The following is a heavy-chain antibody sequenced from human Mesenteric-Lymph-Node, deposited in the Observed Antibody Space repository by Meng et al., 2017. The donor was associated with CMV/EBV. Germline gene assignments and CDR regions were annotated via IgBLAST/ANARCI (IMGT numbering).Heavy chain of an antibody. CDR2: INPNSGGT. CDR1: TCNRYY. D-gene: IGHD6-6*01. J-gene: IGHJ4*02. CDR3: ARAYSQGSYSSSPYFDY. V-gene: IGHV1-2*04. Sequence: TCNRYYMHWVLQAPAQGLQWMGWINPNSGGTTYSQQYHGWVTMTRETSISTTYMELSRLRSDDTAVYYCARAYSQGSYSSSPYFDYWGQGTLVTVSS.